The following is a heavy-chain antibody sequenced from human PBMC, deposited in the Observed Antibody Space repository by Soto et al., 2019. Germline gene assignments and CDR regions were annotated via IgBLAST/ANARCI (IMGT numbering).Heavy chain of an antibody. CDR2: IIPIFGTA. CDR3: ATSYDSGFDP. D-gene: IGHD5-12*01. Sequence: ASVKVSCKASGGTFSSYAISWVRQAPGQGLEWMGGIIPIFGTANYAQKFQGRVTITTDTSTSTAYMELRSLRSDDTAVYYCATSYDSGFDPWGQGTLVTVSS. V-gene: IGHV1-69*05. J-gene: IGHJ5*02. CDR1: GGTFSSYA.